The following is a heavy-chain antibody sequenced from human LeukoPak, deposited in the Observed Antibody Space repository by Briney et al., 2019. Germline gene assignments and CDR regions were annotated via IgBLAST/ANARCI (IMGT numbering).Heavy chain of an antibody. Sequence: SQTLSLTCAISGDSVSSNSAAWNWIRQSPSRGLEWLGRTYYRSKWYNDYAVSVKSRITINPDTSKNQFSLQLNPVTPEDTAVYYCARDRLRFLEWLLYWDYFDYWGQGTLVTVSS. CDR1: GDSVSSNSAA. CDR2: TYYRSKWYN. CDR3: ARDRLRFLEWLLYWDYFDY. J-gene: IGHJ4*02. D-gene: IGHD3-3*01. V-gene: IGHV6-1*01.